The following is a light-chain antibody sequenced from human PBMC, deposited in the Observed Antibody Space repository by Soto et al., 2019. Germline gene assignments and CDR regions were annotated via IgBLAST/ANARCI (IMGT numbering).Light chain of an antibody. CDR2: KVS. V-gene: IGKV2-30*02. CDR3: MQGTHWPWT. J-gene: IGKJ1*01. Sequence: DVVMTQSPLSLPVTLGQPASISCRSSQSLIHSDGNTYLNWFQQRPGQSPRRLIYKVSDRDSGVPDRFTGSGSGTDFTLHISRVEAEDVGVYYCMQGTHWPWTFGQGTEVEIK. CDR1: QSLIHSDGNTY.